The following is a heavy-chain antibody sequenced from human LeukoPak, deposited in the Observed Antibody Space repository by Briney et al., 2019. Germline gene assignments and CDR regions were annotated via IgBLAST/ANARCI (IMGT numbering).Heavy chain of an antibody. J-gene: IGHJ1*01. CDR2: IYYSGST. D-gene: IGHD3-10*01. CDR3: ARYGSGSYSDDHFQH. Sequence: SETLSLTCTVSGGSISGYYWSWIRQPPGKGLEWIGFIYYSGSTKYNPSLKSRVTISVDTSKKQFSLKLTSVTAADTAVYYCARYGSGSYSDDHFQHWGQGTLVTVSS. V-gene: IGHV4-59*08. CDR1: GGSISGYY.